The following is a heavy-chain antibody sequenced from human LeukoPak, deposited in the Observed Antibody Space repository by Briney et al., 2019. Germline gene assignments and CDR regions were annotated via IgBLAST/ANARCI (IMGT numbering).Heavy chain of an antibody. CDR1: GFTFSSYG. V-gene: IGHV3-30*02. Sequence: GGSLRLSCAASGFTFSSYGMHWVRQAPGKGLEWVAFIRYDGSNKYYADSVKGRFTISRDNSKNTLYLQMNSLRAEDTAVYYCAKDQAQLVRGLDYWGQGTLVTVSS. CDR2: IRYDGSNK. J-gene: IGHJ4*02. D-gene: IGHD6-13*01. CDR3: AKDQAQLVRGLDY.